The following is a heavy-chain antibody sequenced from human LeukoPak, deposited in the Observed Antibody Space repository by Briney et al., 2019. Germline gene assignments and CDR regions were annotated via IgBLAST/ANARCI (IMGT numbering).Heavy chain of an antibody. Sequence: GGSLRLSCAASGFTFSSYAMSWVRQAPGKGLEWVSAISGSGGSTYYADSVKGRFTISRDNSKNTLYLQMNSLRAEDTAVYYCARHSSSWSNFDYWGQGTLVTVSS. CDR2: ISGSGGST. CDR1: GFTFSSYA. V-gene: IGHV3-23*01. CDR3: ARHSSSWSNFDY. J-gene: IGHJ4*02. D-gene: IGHD6-13*01.